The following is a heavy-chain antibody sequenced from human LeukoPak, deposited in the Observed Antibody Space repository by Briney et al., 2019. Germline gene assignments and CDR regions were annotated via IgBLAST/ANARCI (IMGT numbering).Heavy chain of an antibody. V-gene: IGHV4-59*08. CDR3: ARLRFGYGGFDH. CDR1: GGSISSYY. CDR2: IYNSGST. J-gene: IGHJ5*02. D-gene: IGHD3-16*01. Sequence: SETLSLTCNLSGGSISSYYWSWIRQPPGEGLEWIGDIYNSGSTNYDPSLKRRVTISVDTSKNQFSLKLSSVSAADTAVYFCARLRFGYGGFDHWGQGTLVTVSS.